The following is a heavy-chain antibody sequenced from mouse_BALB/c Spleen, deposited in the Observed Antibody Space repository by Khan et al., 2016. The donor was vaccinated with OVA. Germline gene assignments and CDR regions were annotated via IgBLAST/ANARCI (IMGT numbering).Heavy chain of an antibody. V-gene: IGHV1-69*02. D-gene: IGHD1-3*01. CDR1: GYTFTNYW. CDR2: IYPSDSYT. Sequence: QVQLQQPGTELVRPGASVKLSCKASGYTFTNYWINWVKQRPGQGLEWIGNIYPSDSYTNYHQKIKDKATLTVDKSTRTAYMQISRTQSEDSAVYSGTREWVDGSAFAYWGQGTLVTVSA. CDR3: TREWVDGSAFAY. J-gene: IGHJ3*01.